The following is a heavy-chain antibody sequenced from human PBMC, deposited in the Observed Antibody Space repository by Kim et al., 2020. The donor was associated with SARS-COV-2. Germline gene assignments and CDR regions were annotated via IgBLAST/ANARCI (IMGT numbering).Heavy chain of an antibody. CDR1: GFTFSSYS. V-gene: IGHV3-21*01. J-gene: IGHJ4*02. D-gene: IGHD1-26*01. Sequence: GGSLRLSCAASGFTFSSYSMNWVRQAPGKGLEWVSSISSSSSYIYYADSVKGRFTISRDNAKNSLYLQMNSLRAEDTAVYYCARATEVGYYYFDYWGQGTLVTVSS. CDR3: ARATEVGYYYFDY. CDR2: ISSSSSYI.